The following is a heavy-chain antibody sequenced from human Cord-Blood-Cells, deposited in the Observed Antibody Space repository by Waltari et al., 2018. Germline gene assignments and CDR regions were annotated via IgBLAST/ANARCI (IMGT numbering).Heavy chain of an antibody. CDR2: INHSGST. J-gene: IGHJ3*02. D-gene: IGHD7-27*01. CDR1: GGSFSGYY. Sequence: QVQLQQWGAGLLKPSETLSLTCAVYGGSFSGYYWSWIRQPPGKGLEWIGEINHSGSTNYNPSLKSRVTISVDTSKNQFSLKLSSVTPADTAVYYCAREPLAWGSRAFDIWGQGTMVTVSS. CDR3: AREPLAWGSRAFDI. V-gene: IGHV4-34*01.